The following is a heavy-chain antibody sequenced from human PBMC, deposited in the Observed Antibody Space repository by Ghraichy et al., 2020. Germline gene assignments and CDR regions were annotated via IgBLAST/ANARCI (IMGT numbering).Heavy chain of an antibody. CDR2: IYYSGST. J-gene: IGHJ4*02. CDR3: ARRAYYDYVWGSWKSHFDY. Sequence: SETLSLTCTVSGGSISSGGYYWSWIRQHPGKGLEWIGYIYYSGSTYYNPSLKSRVTISVDTSKNQFSLKLSSVTAADTAVYYCARRAYYDYVWGSWKSHFDYWGQGTLVTVSS. D-gene: IGHD3-16*01. V-gene: IGHV4-31*03. CDR1: GGSISSGGYY.